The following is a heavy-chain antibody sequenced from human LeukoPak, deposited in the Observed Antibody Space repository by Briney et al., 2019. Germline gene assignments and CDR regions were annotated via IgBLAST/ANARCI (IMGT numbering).Heavy chain of an antibody. Sequence: ASVKVSFTASGYTFTGYYMHWVRQAPGQGLEWMGRINPNSGGTNYAQKFQGRVTMTRDTSISTAYMELSRLRSDDTAVYYCARDMAYSSSSYWGQGTLVTVSS. D-gene: IGHD6-6*01. CDR2: INPNSGGT. CDR3: ARDMAYSSSSY. CDR1: GYTFTGYY. V-gene: IGHV1-2*06. J-gene: IGHJ4*02.